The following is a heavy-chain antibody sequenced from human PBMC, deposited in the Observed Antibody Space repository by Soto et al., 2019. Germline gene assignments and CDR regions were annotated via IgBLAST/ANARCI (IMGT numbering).Heavy chain of an antibody. CDR2: IYPGDSDT. Sequence: GESLKISCKGSGYSFTSYWIGSVRQMPGKGLEWMGIIYPGDSDTRYSPSFQGQVTISADKSISTAYLQWSSLKASDTAMYYCARQGSSYCSSTSCYAGYYYYYMDVWGKGTTVTVSS. CDR1: GYSFTSYW. J-gene: IGHJ6*03. V-gene: IGHV5-51*01. D-gene: IGHD2-2*01. CDR3: ARQGSSYCSSTSCYAGYYYYYMDV.